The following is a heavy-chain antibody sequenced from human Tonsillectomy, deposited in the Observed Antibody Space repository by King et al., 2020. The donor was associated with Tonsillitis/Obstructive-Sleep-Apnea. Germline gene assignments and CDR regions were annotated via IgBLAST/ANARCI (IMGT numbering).Heavy chain of an antibody. CDR1: GFTFSDYY. V-gene: IGHV3-11*05. Sequence: VQLVESGGGLVKPGGSLRLSCAASGFTFSDYYMSWIRQAPGKGLEWFSYISSSSSKSNYADSVMGRFTISRDNAKNSLYLQMNSLRAEDTAVYYCARANSYYFDYWGQGTLVTVSS. CDR3: ARANSYYFDY. CDR2: ISSSSSKS. D-gene: IGHD4-23*01. J-gene: IGHJ4*02.